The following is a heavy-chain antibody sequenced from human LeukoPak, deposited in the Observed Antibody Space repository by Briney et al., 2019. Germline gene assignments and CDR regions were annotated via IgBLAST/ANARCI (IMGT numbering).Heavy chain of an antibody. Sequence: GGSLRLSCAASGFTFSSYGMHWVRQAPGKGLEWVAVIWYDGSNKYYADSVKGRFTISRDNSKNTLYLQMNSLRAEDTAVYYCARDLGDYDFWSGYFDYWGQGTLVTVSS. CDR1: GFTFSSYG. CDR3: ARDLGDYDFWSGYFDY. J-gene: IGHJ4*02. V-gene: IGHV3-33*01. CDR2: IWYDGSNK. D-gene: IGHD3-3*01.